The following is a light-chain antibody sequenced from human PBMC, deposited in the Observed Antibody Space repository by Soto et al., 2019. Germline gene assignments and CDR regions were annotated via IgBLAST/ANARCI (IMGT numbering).Light chain of an antibody. V-gene: IGKV3-20*01. Sequence: TQSPSSLSASVGDRVTITCRASQGITYYLAWYQQKPGQAPRLLIYGASSRATGIPDRFSGSGSGTDFTLTISRLESEDFAVYHCQQYGSSPLTFGGGTKVDIK. CDR2: GAS. CDR3: QQYGSSPLT. J-gene: IGKJ4*01. CDR1: QGITYY.